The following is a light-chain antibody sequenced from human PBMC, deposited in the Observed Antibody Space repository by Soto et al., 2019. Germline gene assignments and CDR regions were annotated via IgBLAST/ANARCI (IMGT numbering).Light chain of an antibody. CDR2: GAS. CDR1: QSVNSNY. V-gene: IGKV3-20*01. CDR3: QQCGGSPLYT. J-gene: IGKJ2*01. Sequence: EIVLTQSPGTLSLSPGERATLSCRASQSVNSNYLAWYQQKPGQAPRLLIYGASNRATGIPDRFTGRGSGTYFTLTISRLEPEDFAVYYCQQCGGSPLYTFGQGTKLEIK.